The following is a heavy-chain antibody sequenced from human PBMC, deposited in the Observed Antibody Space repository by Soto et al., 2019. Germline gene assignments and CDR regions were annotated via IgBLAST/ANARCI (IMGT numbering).Heavy chain of an antibody. J-gene: IGHJ4*02. CDR3: ARGRYGDY. V-gene: IGHV1-18*01. CDR1: GYDFTTYG. CDR2: ISAHNGNT. D-gene: IGHD1-1*01. Sequence: QVHLVQSGAEVKKPGASVKVSCKGSGYDFTTYGITWVRQAPGQGLEWMGWISAHNGNTNYAQTPQGRVSVTRDQSTSTAYMELRRLGSDDTAVYYCARGRYGDYWGQGALVTVSP.